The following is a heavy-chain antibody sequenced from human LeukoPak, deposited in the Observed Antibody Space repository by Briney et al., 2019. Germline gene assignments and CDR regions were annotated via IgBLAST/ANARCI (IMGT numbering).Heavy chain of an antibody. Sequence: GGSLRVSCAASGFTFSSYAMSWVRQAPGKGPEWVSTISGSGGNTYYADSVKGRFTISRDNSKNTLWLQMNSLRAEDTALYYCAKGSLGSWYFFDYWGQGTLVTVSS. V-gene: IGHV3-23*01. CDR2: ISGSGGNT. CDR1: GFTFSSYA. D-gene: IGHD6-13*01. J-gene: IGHJ4*02. CDR3: AKGSLGSWYFFDY.